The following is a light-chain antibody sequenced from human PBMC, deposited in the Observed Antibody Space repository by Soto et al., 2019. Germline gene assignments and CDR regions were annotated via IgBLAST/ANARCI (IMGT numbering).Light chain of an antibody. CDR3: SSYTSSSTRV. CDR2: EVS. V-gene: IGLV2-14*01. Sequence: QAVVTQPASVSGSPGQSITISCTGTSSDVGGYNYVSWYQQHPGKAPKLMIYEVSNRPSGVSNRFSGSKSGNTASLTISGLQAEDEDDYYCSSYTSSSTRVFSGGTQLTVL. CDR1: SSDVGGYNY. J-gene: IGLJ3*02.